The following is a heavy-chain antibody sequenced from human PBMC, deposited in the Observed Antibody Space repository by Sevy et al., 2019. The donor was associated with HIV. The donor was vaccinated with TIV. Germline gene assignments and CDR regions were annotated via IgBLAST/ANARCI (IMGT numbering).Heavy chain of an antibody. Sequence: GGSLRLSCAASGFTFSDYAMHWVRQAPGKGLEWVAVFSYDGSNKYYADSVKGRFTISRDNSKNELYLQMNSLRAEDTAGDYCARDWGGYWVGTNCRPSYGLDVWGQGTTVTVSS. CDR3: ARDWGGYWVGTNCRPSYGLDV. V-gene: IGHV3-30*04. CDR2: FSYDGSNK. J-gene: IGHJ6*02. CDR1: GFTFSDYA. D-gene: IGHD3-16*01.